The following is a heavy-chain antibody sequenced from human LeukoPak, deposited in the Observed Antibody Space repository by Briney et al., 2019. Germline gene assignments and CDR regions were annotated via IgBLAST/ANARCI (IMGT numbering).Heavy chain of an antibody. CDR1: GFAFSRFW. D-gene: IGHD4-17*01. Sequence: GSLLLPCAASGFAFSRFWMSWVRRAPGKGLEWVGRITSKTAGGTTDYPALVKGRFIISRNDSKDMLYLQMNSLKTEDTALYYCTTDLGDYGDYLREWGQGTLVTVSS. V-gene: IGHV3-15*01. CDR2: ITSKTAGGTT. J-gene: IGHJ4*02. CDR3: TTDLGDYGDYLRE.